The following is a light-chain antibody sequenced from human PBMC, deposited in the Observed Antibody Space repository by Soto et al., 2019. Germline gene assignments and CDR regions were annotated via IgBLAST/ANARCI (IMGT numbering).Light chain of an antibody. V-gene: IGKV3-15*01. J-gene: IGKJ2*01. CDR1: QSVSSN. CDR2: GAS. CDR3: QQYNNWPPACT. Sequence: EIVMTQSPANLSVSPGERATLSCRASQSVSSNLAWYQQKPGQAPRHLIYGASTRATGIPARFSGSGSGTEFTLTISSLQSEDFAVYYCQQYNNWPPACTFGQGTKLEIK.